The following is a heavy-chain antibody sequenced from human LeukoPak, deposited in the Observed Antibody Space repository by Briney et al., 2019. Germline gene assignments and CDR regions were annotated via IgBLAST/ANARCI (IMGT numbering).Heavy chain of an antibody. V-gene: IGHV4-30-4*01. CDR3: ARLTMVRGVRDYNWFDP. CDR1: GGSISSGDYY. CDR2: IYYSGST. J-gene: IGHJ5*02. Sequence: SETLSLTCTVSGGSISSGDYYWSWIRQPPGKGLEWIGNIYYSGSTYYNPSLKSRVTISVDTSKNQFSLRLSSVTAADTAVYYCARLTMVRGVRDYNWFDPWGQGTLVAVSS. D-gene: IGHD3-10*01.